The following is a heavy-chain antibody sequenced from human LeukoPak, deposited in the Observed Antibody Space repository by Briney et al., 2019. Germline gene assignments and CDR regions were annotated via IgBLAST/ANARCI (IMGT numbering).Heavy chain of an antibody. CDR3: ARGGDGAVDY. D-gene: IGHD4-17*01. CDR2: VNNVGSSA. Sequence: GGSLRLSCDASGFTFSNWWMHWVRQAPGKGLVWVSYVNNVGSSATYADSVRGRFTISRDNAKNTVYLQMNSLRAEDSAVYYCARGGDGAVDYWGQGTLVTVSS. V-gene: IGHV3-74*01. CDR1: GFTFSNWW. J-gene: IGHJ4*02.